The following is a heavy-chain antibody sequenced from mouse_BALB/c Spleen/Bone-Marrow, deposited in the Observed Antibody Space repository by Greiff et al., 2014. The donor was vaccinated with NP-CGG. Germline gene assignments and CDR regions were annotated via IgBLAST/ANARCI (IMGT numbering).Heavy chain of an antibody. D-gene: IGHD2-2*01. V-gene: IGHV1S81*02. CDR1: GYTFTSYY. CDR2: IKPSNGGT. Sequence: QGQLKESGAELGKPGASVKLSCKASGYTFTSYYMYWGKQRPGQGLGGIGEIKPSNGGTNFNEKFKSKATLTVDKSSSTAYMQLSSLTSEDSAVYYCTRSGTSWLRRSWYFDVWGAGTTVTVSS. CDR3: TRSGTSWLRRSWYFDV. J-gene: IGHJ1*01.